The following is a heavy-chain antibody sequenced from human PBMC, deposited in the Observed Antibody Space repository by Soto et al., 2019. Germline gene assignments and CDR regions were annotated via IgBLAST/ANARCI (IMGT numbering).Heavy chain of an antibody. CDR1: GFTFSDYY. Sequence: PGGSLRLSCAASGFTFSDYYMSWIRQAPGKGLEWVSYISSSGSTIYYADSVKGRFTISRVNAKNSLYLQMNSLRAEDTAVYYCARVPFGEYHPVFDYWGQGTLVTVSS. CDR2: ISSSGSTI. CDR3: ARVPFGEYHPVFDY. J-gene: IGHJ4*02. D-gene: IGHD3-10*01. V-gene: IGHV3-11*01.